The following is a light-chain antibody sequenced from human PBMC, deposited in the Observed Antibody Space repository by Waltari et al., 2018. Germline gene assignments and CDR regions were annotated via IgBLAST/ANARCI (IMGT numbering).Light chain of an antibody. V-gene: IGKV3-15*01. CDR1: QSVSGD. J-gene: IGKJ4*01. CDR3: QQYNNWPPT. Sequence: EVVMTQSPVTLSVSPGERATLSCRASQSVSGDLAWYQQNPGQAPRLLIYGASTRATGIPVRFSGSGSGTEFTLTISSLQSEDLAIYYCQQYNNWPPTFGGGTKVEIK. CDR2: GAS.